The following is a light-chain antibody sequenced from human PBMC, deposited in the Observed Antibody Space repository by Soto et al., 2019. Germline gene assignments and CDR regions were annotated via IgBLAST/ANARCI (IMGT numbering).Light chain of an antibody. J-gene: IGLJ1*01. CDR3: AAWDDRLGVYV. CDR2: STS. CDR1: SSNIGSNT. Sequence: QSVLTQPPSASGTPGQIVAISCSGSSSNIGSNTVTWYQQLPGTAPKLLIYSTSQRSSGVPGRFSGSKSGASASLSISGLQSEDEADYYCAAWDDRLGVYVSGTGTKLTVL. V-gene: IGLV1-44*01.